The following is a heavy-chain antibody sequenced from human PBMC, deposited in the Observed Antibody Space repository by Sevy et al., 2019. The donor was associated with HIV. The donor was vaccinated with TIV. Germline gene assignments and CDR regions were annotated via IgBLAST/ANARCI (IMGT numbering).Heavy chain of an antibody. V-gene: IGHV4-39*01. CDR3: ARRLHYDFWSGPTRWRDY. D-gene: IGHD3-3*01. CDR1: GGSISSSSYY. J-gene: IGHJ4*02. Sequence: SETLSLTCTVSGGSISSSSYYWGWIRQPPGKGLEWIGSIYYSGSTYYNPSLKSRVTISVDTSKNQFSLKLSSVTAADTAVYYCARRLHYDFWSGPTRWRDYWGPGTLVTVSS. CDR2: IYYSGST.